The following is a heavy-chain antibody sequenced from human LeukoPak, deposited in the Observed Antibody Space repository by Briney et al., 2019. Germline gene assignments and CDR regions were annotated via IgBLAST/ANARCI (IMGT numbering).Heavy chain of an antibody. D-gene: IGHD4-17*01. CDR2: ISGSGGST. CDR1: GFTFSSYA. V-gene: IGHV3-23*01. Sequence: SGGSLRLSCAASGFTFSSYAMSWVRQAPGKGLEWVSAISGSGGSTYYADSVKGRFTMSRDNSKNTVYLQMNSLGADDTAMYYCAQRRDHGDYRNRAIDYWGQGTLVTVSS. J-gene: IGHJ4*02. CDR3: AQRRDHGDYRNRAIDY.